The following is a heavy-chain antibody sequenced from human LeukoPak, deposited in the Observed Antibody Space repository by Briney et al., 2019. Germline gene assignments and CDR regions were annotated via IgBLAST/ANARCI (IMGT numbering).Heavy chain of an antibody. Sequence: GGSLRLSCAASGFTFSSYSMNWVRQAPGKGLEWVSSISSSSSYIYYADSVKGRFTISRDNAKNSLYLQMNSLRAEDTAVYYCARDETTSQLLWFGELLAPYYYYYGMDVWGQGTTVTVSS. CDR1: GFTFSSYS. CDR3: ARDETTSQLLWFGELLAPYYYYYGMDV. CDR2: ISSSSSYI. V-gene: IGHV3-21*01. D-gene: IGHD3-10*01. J-gene: IGHJ6*02.